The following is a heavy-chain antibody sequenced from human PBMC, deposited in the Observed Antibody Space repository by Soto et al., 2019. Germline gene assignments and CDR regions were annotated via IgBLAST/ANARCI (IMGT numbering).Heavy chain of an antibody. CDR3: AIGLQYGGNSAY. J-gene: IGHJ4*02. V-gene: IGHV4-38-2*01. CDR2: IFHSGST. CDR1: GYSISSGYY. D-gene: IGHD2-21*02. Sequence: SETLSLTCGVSGYSISSGYYWGRIRQPPGKGLEWIASIFHSGSTYYNPSLKSRVTISVDTSKNQFSLKLSSVTAADTAVYYCAIGLQYGGNSAYWGQGTLVTVSS.